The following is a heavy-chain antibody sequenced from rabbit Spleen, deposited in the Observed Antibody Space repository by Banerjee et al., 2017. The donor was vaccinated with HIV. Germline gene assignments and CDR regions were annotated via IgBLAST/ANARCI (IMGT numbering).Heavy chain of an antibody. CDR3: ARDTSTSFSSYGMDL. D-gene: IGHD1-1*01. CDR1: GFDLSSYYY. J-gene: IGHJ6*01. CDR2: IYISGGST. Sequence: QSLEESGGDLVKPGASLTLTCTASGFDLSSYYYVCWVRQAPGKGLEWIACIYISGGSTYYASWAKGRFTISKTSSTTVTLQMTSLTAADTATYFCARDTSTSFSSYGMDLWGPGTLVTVS. V-gene: IGHV1S40*01.